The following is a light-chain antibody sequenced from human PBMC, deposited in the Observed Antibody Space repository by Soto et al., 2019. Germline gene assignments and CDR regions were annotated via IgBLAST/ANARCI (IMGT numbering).Light chain of an antibody. V-gene: IGKV3-20*01. Sequence: VLWQSPGTVSLSPGERATLSCRASQSVSSSYLAWYQQKPGQAPRLLIYGASSRATGIPDRFSGSGSGTDFTLTISRLEPEDFAVYYCQQYGIPSITFGQGTLLEI. CDR3: QQYGIPSIT. J-gene: IGKJ5*01. CDR1: QSVSSSY. CDR2: GAS.